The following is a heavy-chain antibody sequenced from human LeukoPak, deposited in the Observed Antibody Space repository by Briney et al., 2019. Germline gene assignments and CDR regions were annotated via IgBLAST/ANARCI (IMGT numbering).Heavy chain of an antibody. Sequence: GGSLRLSCEASGFTFSTYNMNWVRQAPGKRLEWVSSITSTSSYVFYADSVKGRFTISRDNAKNSLYLQMNSLRAEDTAVYYCAREHYFYYLDAWGKGTTVTVSS. J-gene: IGHJ6*03. CDR3: AREHYFYYLDA. V-gene: IGHV3-21*01. CDR1: GFTFSTYN. CDR2: ITSTSSYV.